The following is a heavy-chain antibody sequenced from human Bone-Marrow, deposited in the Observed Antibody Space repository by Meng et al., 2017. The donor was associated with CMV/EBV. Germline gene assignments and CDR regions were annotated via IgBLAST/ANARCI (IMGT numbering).Heavy chain of an antibody. CDR1: GFTVSSNY. CDR2: ISSSGSTI. CDR3: ASGPHFDY. Sequence: GESLKISCAASGFTVSSNYMNWVRQAPGKGLEWVSYISSSGSTIYYADSVKGRFTISRDNAKNSLYLQMNSLRAEDTAVYYCASGPHFDYWGQGTLVTVSS. J-gene: IGHJ4*02. V-gene: IGHV3-48*04.